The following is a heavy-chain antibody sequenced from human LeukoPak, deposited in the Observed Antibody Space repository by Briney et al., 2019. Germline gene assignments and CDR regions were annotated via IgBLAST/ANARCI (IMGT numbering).Heavy chain of an antibody. V-gene: IGHV4-31*03. CDR1: GGSISSGGYY. CDR3: ARDGRYFFRRGVPDY. D-gene: IGHD3-9*01. J-gene: IGHJ4*02. Sequence: SETLSLTCTVSGGSISSGGYYWSWIRQHPGKGLEWIGYIYYSGSTYYNPSLKSRVTISVDTSKNQFSLKLSSVTAADSAVYYCARDGRYFFRRGVPDYWGQGTLVTVSS. CDR2: IYYSGST.